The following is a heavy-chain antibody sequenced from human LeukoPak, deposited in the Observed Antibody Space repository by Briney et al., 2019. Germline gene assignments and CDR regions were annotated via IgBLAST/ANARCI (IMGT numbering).Heavy chain of an antibody. Sequence: PSQTLSLTCTVSGGSISSGGYYWSWTRQPPGKGLEWIGYIYHSGSTYYNPSLKSRVTISVDRSKNQFSLKLSSVTAADTAVYYCAGGSGSYRTFDYWGQGTLVTVSS. D-gene: IGHD1-26*01. CDR2: IYHSGST. J-gene: IGHJ4*02. V-gene: IGHV4-30-2*01. CDR3: AGGSGSYRTFDY. CDR1: GGSISSGGYY.